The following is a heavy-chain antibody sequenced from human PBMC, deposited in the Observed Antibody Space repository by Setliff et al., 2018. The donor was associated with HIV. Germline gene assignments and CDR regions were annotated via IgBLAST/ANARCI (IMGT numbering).Heavy chain of an antibody. CDR3: ARGADASGYFYREYFQH. V-gene: IGHV1-69*13. CDR2: IIPIFGTL. Sequence: SVKVSCKASGGTFRGFGISWVVQAPGQGLEWMGQIIPIFGTLRYAQKFQGRVTITADESATTVYMEMSGLTSEDTAIYYCARGADASGYFYREYFQHWGQGTLVTVSS. J-gene: IGHJ1*01. D-gene: IGHD3-22*01. CDR1: GGTFRGFG.